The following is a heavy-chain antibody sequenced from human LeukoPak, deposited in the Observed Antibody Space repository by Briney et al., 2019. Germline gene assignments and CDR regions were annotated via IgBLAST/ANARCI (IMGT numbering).Heavy chain of an antibody. J-gene: IGHJ4*02. CDR1: GFTVSSNY. D-gene: IGHD3-9*01. Sequence: GGSLRLSCAASGFTVSSNYMSWVRQAPGKGLEWVSIIYNGGSTYYADSVKGRFTISRDNSKNTLYLQMNSLRAEDTAVYYCGLGYYDILTGYSYYFDYWGQGTLVTVSS. CDR2: IYNGGST. CDR3: GLGYYDILTGYSYYFDY. V-gene: IGHV3-53*01.